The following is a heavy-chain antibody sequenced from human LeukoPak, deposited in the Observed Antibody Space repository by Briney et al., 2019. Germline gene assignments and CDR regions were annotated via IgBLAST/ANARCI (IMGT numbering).Heavy chain of an antibody. Sequence: SETLSLTCTVSGGSISSSSYYWGWIRQPPGKGLEWIGNIYYTGTTNYSPSLKSRLTLSIDTSRSQFSLKLTSVTAADTAVYYCARRGGDFHTGIVFDNWGQGSLVTVSS. CDR2: IYYTGTT. V-gene: IGHV4-39*07. CDR3: ARRGGDFHTGIVFDN. J-gene: IGHJ4*02. CDR1: GGSISSSSYY. D-gene: IGHD3-16*01.